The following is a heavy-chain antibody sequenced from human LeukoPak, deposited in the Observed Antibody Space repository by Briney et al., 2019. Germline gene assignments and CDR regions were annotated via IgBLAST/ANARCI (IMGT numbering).Heavy chain of an antibody. CDR1: GFTFTNYA. V-gene: IGHV3-23*01. D-gene: IGHD1-26*01. CDR3: AKDGGIVGAMDAFDI. Sequence: GGSLTLSCAASGFTFTNYAMSWVRQAPGKGLEWVSAISTSGGSTYYADSVKGRFTISRDNSKNTVYLQMNSLRAEDTAVYYCAKDGGIVGAMDAFDIWGQGTMVTVSS. J-gene: IGHJ3*02. CDR2: ISTSGGST.